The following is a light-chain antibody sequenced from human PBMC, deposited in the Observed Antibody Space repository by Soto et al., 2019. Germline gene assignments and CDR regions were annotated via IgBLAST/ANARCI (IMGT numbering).Light chain of an antibody. CDR1: NIDSRT. CDR2: DNS. CDR3: QVWDNVDDHIYV. J-gene: IGLJ1*01. Sequence: SYELTQPPSVSVAPGQTATISCGENNIDSRTVHWYQQKPGQAPLLVVYDNSFRPSGIPNRFSGSNSGNTATLTISRVEAGDEADYYCQVWDNVDDHIYVXGTGTTVTVL. V-gene: IGLV3-21*02.